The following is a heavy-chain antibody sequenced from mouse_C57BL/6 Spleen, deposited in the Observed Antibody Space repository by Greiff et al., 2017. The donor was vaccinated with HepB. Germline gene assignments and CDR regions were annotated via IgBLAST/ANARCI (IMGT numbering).Heavy chain of an antibody. CDR3: ARGFYDGYPWYFDV. CDR1: GYTFTDYN. CDR2: INPNNGGT. J-gene: IGHJ1*03. V-gene: IGHV1-22*01. D-gene: IGHD2-3*01. Sequence: EVQLQQSGPELVKPGASVKMSCKASGYTFTDYNMHWVKQSHGKSLEWIGYINPNNGGTSYNQKFKGKATLTVNKSSSTAYMELRSLTSEDSAVYYCARGFYDGYPWYFDVWGTGTTVTVSS.